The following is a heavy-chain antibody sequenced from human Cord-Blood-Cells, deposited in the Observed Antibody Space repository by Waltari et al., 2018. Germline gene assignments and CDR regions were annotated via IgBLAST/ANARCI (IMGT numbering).Heavy chain of an antibody. CDR1: GYTFTSYG. J-gene: IGHJ3*02. CDR3: ARAPPYCTNGVCYDAFDI. Sequence: QVQLVQSGAEVKKPGASVKVSCKASGYTFTSYGISWVRQAPGQGLEWMGWISAYNGNTNKAQKLQGRVTMTTDTSTSTAYMELRSLRSDDTAVYYCARAPPYCTNGVCYDAFDIWGQGTMVTVSS. V-gene: IGHV1-18*01. D-gene: IGHD2-8*01. CDR2: ISAYNGNT.